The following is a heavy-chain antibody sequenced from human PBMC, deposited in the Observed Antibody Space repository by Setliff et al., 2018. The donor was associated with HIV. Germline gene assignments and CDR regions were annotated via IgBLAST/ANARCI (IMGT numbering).Heavy chain of an antibody. CDR3: AIGGGTTVTPFDY. CDR2: ISSSGRNI. J-gene: IGHJ4*02. V-gene: IGHV3-21*01. D-gene: IGHD4-4*01. Sequence: LRLSCVASGINFKSSHMNWVRQAPGKGLEWVSSISSSGRNINYADSVKGRFTISRDNAKNTLYLQMNSLRAEDTAVYYCAIGGGTTVTPFDYWGQGTLVTVSS. CDR1: GINFKSSH.